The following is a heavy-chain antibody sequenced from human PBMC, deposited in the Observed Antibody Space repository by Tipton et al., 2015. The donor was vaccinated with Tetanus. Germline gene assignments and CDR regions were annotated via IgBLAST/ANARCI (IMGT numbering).Heavy chain of an antibody. V-gene: IGHV5-51*01. CDR2: ISPADSDT. Sequence: QLVQSGGEVKKPGESLKISCKGSGYIFPHYWLGWVRPLPGHGLEWMGIISPADSDTRYSPSFQGQVTISVDKSINTAYLQWSSRKASDTAMLDWARAQGSDGVCNFDFWGQGALVTVAS. J-gene: IGHJ4*02. CDR1: GYIFPHYW. CDR3: ARAQGSDGVCNFDF. D-gene: IGHD2-15*01.